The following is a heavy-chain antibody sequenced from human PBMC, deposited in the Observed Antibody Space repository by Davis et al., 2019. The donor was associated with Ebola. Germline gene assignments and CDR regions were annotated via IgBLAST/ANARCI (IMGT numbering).Heavy chain of an antibody. V-gene: IGHV5-51*01. D-gene: IGHD5-24*01. Sequence: GESLKISCKASGYSFTTYWIVWVRQMPGKGLECMGIIFPGDSDTRYSPSFQGQVTISADKSISTAYLQWSSLKASDTAMYYCARHVGGWRQLAGVDYWGQGTLVTVSS. CDR2: IFPGDSDT. CDR3: ARHVGGWRQLAGVDY. J-gene: IGHJ4*02. CDR1: GYSFTTYW.